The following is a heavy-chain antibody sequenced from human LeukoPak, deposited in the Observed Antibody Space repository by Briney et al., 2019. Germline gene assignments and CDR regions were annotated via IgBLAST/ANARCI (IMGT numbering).Heavy chain of an antibody. J-gene: IGHJ6*02. CDR1: GGSFSGYY. D-gene: IGHD3-10*01. V-gene: IGHV4-34*01. CDR3: ARADLWFGEGSHIGPYYYYGMDV. CDR2: INHSGST. Sequence: SETLSLTCAVYGGSFSGYYWSWIRQPPGKGLEWIGEINHSGSTNYNPSLKSRVTISVDTSKNQFSLKLSSVTAADTAVYYCARADLWFGEGSHIGPYYYYGMDVWGQGTTVTVSS.